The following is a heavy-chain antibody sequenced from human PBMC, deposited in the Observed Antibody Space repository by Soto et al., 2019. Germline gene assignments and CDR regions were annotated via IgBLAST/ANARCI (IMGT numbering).Heavy chain of an antibody. CDR2: ITGSGGST. CDR1: GFTFSGFA. J-gene: IGHJ4*02. V-gene: IGHV3-23*01. CDR3: AKGTSSSRPYYFDS. Sequence: EVQLLESGGGLAQPGGSLRLSCAASGFTFSGFAMSWVRQAPGKGLEWVSAITGSGGSTYHADSVKGRFTISRDNSKNTLYWEMNNLRADDTAVYYCAKGTSSSRPYYFDSWGEGTLDIVSS. D-gene: IGHD6-6*01.